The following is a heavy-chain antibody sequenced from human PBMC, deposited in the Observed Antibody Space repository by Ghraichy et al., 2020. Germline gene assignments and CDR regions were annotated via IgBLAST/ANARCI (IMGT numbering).Heavy chain of an antibody. CDR3: AREITGTTGLSLVV. CDR2: ISIGGGGT. D-gene: IGHD1-7*01. CDR1: GFTFSSYG. J-gene: IGHJ6*02. Sequence: GGSLRLSCAASGFTFSSYGMSWVRQAPGRGLEWVSGISIGGGGTYYADSVKGRFTISRDNSKNTLYLQMNSLRGEDTAVYYCAREITGTTGLSLVVWGPGATVAVSS. V-gene: IGHV3-23*01.